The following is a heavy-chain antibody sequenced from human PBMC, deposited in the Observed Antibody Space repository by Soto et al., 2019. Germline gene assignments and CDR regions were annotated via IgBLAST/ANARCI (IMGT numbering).Heavy chain of an antibody. CDR1: GFTFSSYG. V-gene: IGHV3-30*18. D-gene: IGHD3-22*01. Sequence: GGSLRLSCAASGFTFSSYGMHWVRQAPGKGLEWVAVISYDGSNKYYADSVKGRFTISRDNSKSTLYLQMNSLRAEDTAVYYCAKTLYYYDSSGYPTYYYGMDVWGQGTTVTVSS. J-gene: IGHJ6*02. CDR3: AKTLYYYDSSGYPTYYYGMDV. CDR2: ISYDGSNK.